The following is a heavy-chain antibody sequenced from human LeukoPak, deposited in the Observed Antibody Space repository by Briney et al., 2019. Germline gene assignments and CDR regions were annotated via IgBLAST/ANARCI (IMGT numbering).Heavy chain of an antibody. CDR2: IKQDGSEK. V-gene: IGHV3-7*01. CDR1: GFTFSSYW. CDR3: AREDWRILSYYYGMDV. J-gene: IGHJ6*02. D-gene: IGHD1-1*01. Sequence: GGSLRLSCAASGFTFSSYWMSWVRQAPGKGLEWVANIKQDGSEKYYVDSVKGRFTISRDYAKNSLYLQMNSLRAEDTAVYYCAREDWRILSYYYGMDVWGQGTTVTVSS.